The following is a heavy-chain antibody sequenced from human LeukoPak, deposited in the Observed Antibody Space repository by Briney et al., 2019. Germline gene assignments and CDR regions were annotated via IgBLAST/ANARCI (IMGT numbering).Heavy chain of an antibody. D-gene: IGHD3-22*01. J-gene: IGHJ4*02. CDR2: IYGRSKWYN. Sequence: SQTLSLTCAISGDSVSSNSAAWTRVRRSPSRGLEWLGRIYGRSKWYNDYAVSVKSRITMSTDTSKNQFSLHPNSVTPEDTAVYYCARDLHDASAVVITRSDHSGQGTLVTVSS. CDR1: GDSVSSNSAA. CDR3: ARDLHDASAVVITRSDH. V-gene: IGHV6-1*01.